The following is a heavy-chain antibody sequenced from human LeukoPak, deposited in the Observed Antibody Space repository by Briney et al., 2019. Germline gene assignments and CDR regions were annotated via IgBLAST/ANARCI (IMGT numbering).Heavy chain of an antibody. V-gene: IGHV3-7*04. CDR2: IKQDGSEK. D-gene: IGHD2/OR15-2a*01. CDR1: GFTFSSYW. J-gene: IGHJ3*02. Sequence: GGSLRLSCAASGFTFSSYWMSWVRQAPGKGLEWVANIKQDGSEKYYVDSVKGRFTISRDNAKNSLFLQMNSLRAEDTAVYYCARGGYFESLDAFDIWGQGTMVTVSS. CDR3: ARGGYFESLDAFDI.